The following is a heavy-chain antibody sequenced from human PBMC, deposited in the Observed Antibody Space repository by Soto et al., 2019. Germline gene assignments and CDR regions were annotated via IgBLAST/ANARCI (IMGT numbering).Heavy chain of an antibody. Sequence: EVQLLESGGGLVQPGGSLRLSCAASGFTFSSYAMSWVRQAPGKGLEWVSAISGSGGSTYYADSVKGRFTISRDNSKNTXYLQMNSLRAEDTAVYYCASEKAPKGYGSGSPRSDYWGQGTLVTVSS. V-gene: IGHV3-23*01. D-gene: IGHD3-10*01. CDR3: ASEKAPKGYGSGSPRSDY. CDR1: GFTFSSYA. J-gene: IGHJ4*02. CDR2: ISGSGGST.